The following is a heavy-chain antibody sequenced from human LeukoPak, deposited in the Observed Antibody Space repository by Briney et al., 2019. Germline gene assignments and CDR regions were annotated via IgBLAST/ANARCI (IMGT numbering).Heavy chain of an antibody. Sequence: ASVKVSCKASGYTFTGYYMHWVRQAPGQGLEWMGWINPNSGGTNYAQKFQGRVTMTRDTSISTAYMELSRLRSDDTAVYYCAREYYDFWSGYLTGDYYYYYMDVWGKGTTVTVSS. D-gene: IGHD3-3*01. CDR3: AREYYDFWSGYLTGDYYYYYMDV. CDR2: INPNSGGT. CDR1: GYTFTGYY. J-gene: IGHJ6*03. V-gene: IGHV1-2*02.